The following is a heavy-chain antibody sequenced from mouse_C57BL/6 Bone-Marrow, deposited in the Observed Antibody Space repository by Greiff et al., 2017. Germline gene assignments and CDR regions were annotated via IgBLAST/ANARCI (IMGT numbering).Heavy chain of an antibody. V-gene: IGHV1-9*01. J-gene: IGHJ2*01. CDR1: GYTFTGYW. Sequence: VQRVESGAELMKPGASVKLSCKATGYTFTGYWIEWVKQRPGHGLEWIGEILPGSGSTNSNEKFKGKATFTADTSSTTAYMQLSSLTTEDSAIYYCARPTGDYFDYWGQGTTLTVSS. CDR3: ARPTGDYFDY. CDR2: ILPGSGST. D-gene: IGHD2-10*01.